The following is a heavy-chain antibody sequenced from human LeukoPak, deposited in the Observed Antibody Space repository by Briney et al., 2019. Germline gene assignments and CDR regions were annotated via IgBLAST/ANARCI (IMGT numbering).Heavy chain of an antibody. D-gene: IGHD5-24*01. V-gene: IGHV3-74*01. CDR2: ISPDGTTT. J-gene: IGHJ4*02. CDR1: GFPFSRDS. CDR3: AGDVAYKFDY. Sequence: GGSLRLSCAASGFPFSRDSMHWVRQSPGKGLVWLSRISPDGTTTNYADSVKGRFTISRDNAKNTLYLQMNSVRDEDMAVYYCAGDVAYKFDYWGQGTLVTFSS.